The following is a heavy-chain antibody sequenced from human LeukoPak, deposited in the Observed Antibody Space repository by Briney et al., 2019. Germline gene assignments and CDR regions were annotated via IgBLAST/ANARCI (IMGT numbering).Heavy chain of an antibody. V-gene: IGHV4-39*01. CDR2: INHSGST. D-gene: IGHD1-26*01. Sequence: PSETLSLTCSVSGVSISSSNSYWGWIRQPPGKGLEWIGEINHSGSTHYNPSVQSRLAISVDTSKNQFSLKVNSMTAADTAVYYCARHRGSLVGATAGFDFWGQGTLVTVSS. CDR1: GVSISSSNSY. J-gene: IGHJ4*02. CDR3: ARHRGSLVGATAGFDF.